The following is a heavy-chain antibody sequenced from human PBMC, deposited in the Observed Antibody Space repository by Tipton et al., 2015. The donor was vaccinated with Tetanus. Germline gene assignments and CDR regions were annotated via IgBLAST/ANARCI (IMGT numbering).Heavy chain of an antibody. CDR3: ARARTRGSGSCQCCYYDGMDV. D-gene: IGHD3-10*01. CDR2: INHSGST. V-gene: IGHV4-34*01. Sequence: TLSLTCAVYGGSFSGYYWSWIRQPPGKGLEWIGEINHSGSTNYNPSLKSRVTISVDTSKNQFSLKLSSVTAADTAVYYCARARTRGSGSCQCCYYDGMDVWGQGTTVTVSS. CDR1: GGSFSGYY. J-gene: IGHJ6*02.